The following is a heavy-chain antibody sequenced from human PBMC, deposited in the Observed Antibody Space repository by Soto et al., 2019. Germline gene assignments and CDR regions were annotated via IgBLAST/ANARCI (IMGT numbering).Heavy chain of an antibody. CDR2: IYHSGST. Sequence: QLQLQESGSGLVKPSQTLSLTCAVSGGSISSGGYSWSWIRQPPGKGLEYIGYIYHSGSTYYNPSLKSLVTISVDRSKNQFSLKLSSVTAADTAVYYCARVRSGWGIDYWGQGTLVTVSS. CDR3: ARVRSGWGIDY. D-gene: IGHD6-19*01. CDR1: GGSISSGGYS. V-gene: IGHV4-30-2*01. J-gene: IGHJ4*02.